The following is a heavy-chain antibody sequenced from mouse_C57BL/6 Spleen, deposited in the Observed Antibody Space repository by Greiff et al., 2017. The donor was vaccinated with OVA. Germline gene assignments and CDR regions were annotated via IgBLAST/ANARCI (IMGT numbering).Heavy chain of an antibody. Sequence: QVQLQQSGPGLVAPSQSLSITCTVSGFSLTSYGVSWVRQPPGKGLEWLGVIWGDGSTNYYPAPISRLSISKDNSKSQVVLTLISRQTDDTATYYCAKGLLRYFDVWGKGTTVTVSS. CDR1: GFSLTSYG. J-gene: IGHJ1*03. CDR3: AKGLLRYFDV. V-gene: IGHV2-3*01. D-gene: IGHD2-3*01. CDR2: IWGDGST.